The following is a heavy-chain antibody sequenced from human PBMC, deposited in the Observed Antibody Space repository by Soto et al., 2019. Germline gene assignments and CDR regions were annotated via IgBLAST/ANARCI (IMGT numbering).Heavy chain of an antibody. Sequence: EVQLVESGGGLVQPGGSLRLSCAASGFTFINYSMNWVRQTPGKGLEWVSYISSTSSTIYYADSVKGRFTISRDNAKNSLYLQMNSLRAEDTAVYYCARVGDGSGSSFGYWGQGTLVTVSS. CDR3: ARVGDGSGSSFGY. CDR2: ISSTSSTI. V-gene: IGHV3-48*01. D-gene: IGHD3-10*01. CDR1: GFTFINYS. J-gene: IGHJ4*02.